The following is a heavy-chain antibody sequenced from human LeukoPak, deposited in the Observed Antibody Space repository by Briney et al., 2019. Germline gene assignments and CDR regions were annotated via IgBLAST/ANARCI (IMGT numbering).Heavy chain of an antibody. J-gene: IGHJ4*02. CDR1: GFTHSTYS. V-gene: IGHV3-23*01. CDR2: IYPSGGTT. D-gene: IGHD5-12*01. CDR3: AKAQRPDSGYDMDS. Sequence: GGSLRLSCAASGFTHSTYSMNWVHQAPRKGLEWVSVIYPSGGTTYYADSVKGRFTISRDNSKNTLYLQMHSLRAEDTALYYCAKAQRPDSGYDMDSWGQGTLVTVSS.